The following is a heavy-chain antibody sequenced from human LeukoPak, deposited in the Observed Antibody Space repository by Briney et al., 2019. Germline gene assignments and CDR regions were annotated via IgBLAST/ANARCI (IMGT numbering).Heavy chain of an antibody. D-gene: IGHD3-10*01. J-gene: IGHJ4*02. Sequence: ASVKVSCKASGYTFTSYGISWVRQAPGQGLEWMGWISAYNGNTNYAQKLQGRVTMTTDTSTSTAYMELRSLRSDDTAVYYCARMRGYGSWSYYADYWGQGILVTVSS. CDR3: ARMRGYGSWSYYADY. CDR1: GYTFTSYG. V-gene: IGHV1-18*01. CDR2: ISAYNGNT.